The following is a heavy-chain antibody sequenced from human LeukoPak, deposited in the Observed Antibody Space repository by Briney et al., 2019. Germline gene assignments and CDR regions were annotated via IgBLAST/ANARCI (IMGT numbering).Heavy chain of an antibody. J-gene: IGHJ4*02. V-gene: IGHV3-21*01. D-gene: IGHD3-22*01. CDR3: VRLRRNSDTSGYYYYYDF. CDR1: GYTFSSFS. CDR2: ISVRSNYI. Sequence: PGGSLRLSCVASGYTFSSFSINWVRQAPGKGLEWVSSISVRSNYIYYADSVRGRFSISRDDARDSLFLQMNSLRPEDTAVYYCVRLRRNSDTSGYYYYYDFWGQGTLVTVSS.